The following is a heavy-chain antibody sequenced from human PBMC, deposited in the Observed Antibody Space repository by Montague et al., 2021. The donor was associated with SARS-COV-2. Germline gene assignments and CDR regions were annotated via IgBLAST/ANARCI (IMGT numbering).Heavy chain of an antibody. D-gene: IGHD3-3*01. V-gene: IGHV4-59*12. Sequence: SETLSLTCTDSGGSISPYYWSWIRQSPGKGLECIGYTSYSGSTDYNPSLKSRVTISIDTSKNQFSLKLSSVTAADTAVYYCARWGEYYDSPYYYYAMDVWGQGTTVTVSS. CDR2: TSYSGST. CDR1: GGSISPYY. J-gene: IGHJ6*02. CDR3: ARWGEYYDSPYYYYAMDV.